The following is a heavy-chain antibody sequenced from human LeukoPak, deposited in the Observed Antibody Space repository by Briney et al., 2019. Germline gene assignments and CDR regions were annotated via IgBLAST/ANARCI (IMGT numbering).Heavy chain of an antibody. V-gene: IGHV3-53*01. CDR3: ARPGRGYSYGSFDY. J-gene: IGHJ4*02. Sequence: PGGSLRLSCAVSGFTVSNDYMSWVRQAPGKGLEWVSVIYGGGSTYYADSVRGRFTISRDNAKNTLYLQMNSLRAEDTAVYYCARPGRGYSYGSFDYWGQGTLVTVSS. D-gene: IGHD5-18*01. CDR1: GFTVSNDY. CDR2: IYGGGST.